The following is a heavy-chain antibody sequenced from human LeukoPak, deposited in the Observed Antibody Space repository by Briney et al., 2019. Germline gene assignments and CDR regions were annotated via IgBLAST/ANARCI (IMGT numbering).Heavy chain of an antibody. Sequence: GGFLRLSCAASGFTFSSYAMSWVRQAPGKGLEWVSAISSSGDTYYAGSVKGRFTISRDNSKNTLYLQMNSLRAEDTAVYYCARVGPAAGYDYWGQGTLVTVSS. V-gene: IGHV3-23*01. D-gene: IGHD6-13*01. CDR2: ISSSGDT. CDR1: GFTFSSYA. J-gene: IGHJ4*02. CDR3: ARVGPAAGYDY.